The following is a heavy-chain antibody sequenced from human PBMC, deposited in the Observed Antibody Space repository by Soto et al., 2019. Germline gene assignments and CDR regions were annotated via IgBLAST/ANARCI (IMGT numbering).Heavy chain of an antibody. J-gene: IGHJ6*02. CDR2: FISSSSYI. D-gene: IGHD3-22*01. Sequence: GGSLRLSCAASGFTFSTYSMNWVRQAPGKGLEWVSSFISSSSYIYYADSVKGRFTISRDNAKNSLYLQMNSLRAEDTAVYYCARYDSSGYYWPYYYYGMDVWGQGTTVTVSS. CDR3: ARYDSSGYYWPYYYYGMDV. CDR1: GFTFSTYS. V-gene: IGHV3-21*01.